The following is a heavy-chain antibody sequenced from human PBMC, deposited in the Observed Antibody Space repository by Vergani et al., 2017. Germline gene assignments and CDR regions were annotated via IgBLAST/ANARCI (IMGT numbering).Heavy chain of an antibody. CDR2: INHSGST. J-gene: IGHJ6*03. CDR3: ARGRGGYYYYMDV. Sequence: QVQLQQWGAGVVKPSGTLSLTCAVFGESFSSFYWSWIRQPPGKGLEWIGEINHSGSTNYNPSLKSRVTISVDTSKNQFSLKLSSVTAADTAVYYCARGRGGYYYYMDVWGKGTTVTVSS. CDR1: GESFSSFY. D-gene: IGHD3-16*01. V-gene: IGHV4-34*02.